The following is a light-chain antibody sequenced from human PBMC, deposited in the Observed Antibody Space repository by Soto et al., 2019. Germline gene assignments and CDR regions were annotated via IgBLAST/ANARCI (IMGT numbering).Light chain of an antibody. Sequence: SVLTQPASVSGSPGQSITISCTGTSSDVGAYDYVSWYQQHPDKAPKLMIYEVSNRPSGVSNRFSGSKPVNTATLTISRLQADDEADYYCSSYTSSSTRVFGTGTKVTVL. CDR3: SSYTSSSTRV. J-gene: IGLJ1*01. CDR2: EVS. CDR1: SSDVGAYDY. V-gene: IGLV2-14*03.